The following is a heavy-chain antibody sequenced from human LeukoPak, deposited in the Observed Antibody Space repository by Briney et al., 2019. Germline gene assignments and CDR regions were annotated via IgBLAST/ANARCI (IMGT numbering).Heavy chain of an antibody. CDR1: GFTFSDYY. Sequence: PGGSLRLSCAASGFTFSDYYMSWIRQAPGKGLEWVSCISSSSSYTNYADSVKGRFTISRDNAKNSLYLQMNSLRAEDTAVYYCARDCSGGSCYHYGMDVWGQGTTVTVSS. V-gene: IGHV3-11*05. CDR2: ISSSSSYT. J-gene: IGHJ6*02. D-gene: IGHD2-15*01. CDR3: ARDCSGGSCYHYGMDV.